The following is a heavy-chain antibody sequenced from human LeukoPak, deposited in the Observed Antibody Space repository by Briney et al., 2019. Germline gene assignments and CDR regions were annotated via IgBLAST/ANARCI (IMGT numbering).Heavy chain of an antibody. J-gene: IGHJ4*02. CDR2: ISWNSGSI. Sequence: GGSLRLSCAASGFTFDDYAMHWVRHAPGKGLEWVSGISWNSGSIGYADSVKGRFTISRDNAKNSLYLQMNSLRAEDTALYYCAKDAHWELLANFDYWGQGTLVTVSS. D-gene: IGHD1-26*01. V-gene: IGHV3-9*01. CDR3: AKDAHWELLANFDY. CDR1: GFTFDDYA.